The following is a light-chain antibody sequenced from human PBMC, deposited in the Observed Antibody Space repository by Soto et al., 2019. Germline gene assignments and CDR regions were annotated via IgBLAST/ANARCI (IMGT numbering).Light chain of an antibody. CDR3: SSYTSSSSLKWV. V-gene: IGLV2-14*01. CDR2: EVS. CDR1: GSDVGGYNY. J-gene: IGLJ3*02. Sequence: QSALTQPASVSGSPGQSITISCTGTGSDVGGYNYVSWYQQHPCKAPKLMIYEVSNRPSGVSNRFSGSKSGNTASLTISGLQAEDEADYYCSSYTSSSSLKWVFGGGTKLTVL.